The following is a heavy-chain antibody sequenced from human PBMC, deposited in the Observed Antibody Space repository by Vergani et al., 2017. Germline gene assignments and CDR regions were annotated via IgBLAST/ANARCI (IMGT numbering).Heavy chain of an antibody. Sequence: QVQLQESGPGLVKPSETLSLTCTVSGGSISSYYWSWIRQPPGKGLEWIGYIYYSGSTNYNPSLKSRVTISVDTSKNQFSLKLSSVTAADTAVYYCARKDSSSWYGGGNWFDPWGQGTLVTVSS. V-gene: IGHV4-59*01. CDR1: GGSISSYY. CDR2: IYYSGST. J-gene: IGHJ5*02. CDR3: ARKDSSSWYGGGNWFDP. D-gene: IGHD6-13*01.